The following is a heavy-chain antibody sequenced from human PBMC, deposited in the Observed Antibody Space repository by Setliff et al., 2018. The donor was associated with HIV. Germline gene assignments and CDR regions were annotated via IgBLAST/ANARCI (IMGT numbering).Heavy chain of an antibody. Sequence: ASVKVSCKASGYTFTGYYMHWVRQAPGQGLEWMGWINPNSGGTNYAQKFQGWVTMTRDTSISTAYMELSRLRSDDTAVYYCARAPKYYYDSSGYYLYYFDYWGQGTPVTSPQ. D-gene: IGHD3-22*01. CDR3: ARAPKYYYDSSGYYLYYFDY. J-gene: IGHJ4*02. CDR2: INPNSGGT. V-gene: IGHV1-2*04. CDR1: GYTFTGYY.